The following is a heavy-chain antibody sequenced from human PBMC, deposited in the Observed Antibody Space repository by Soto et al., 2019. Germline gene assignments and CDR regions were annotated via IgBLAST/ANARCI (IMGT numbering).Heavy chain of an antibody. CDR3: ARIDWSGGSCHQTQYYMDV. J-gene: IGHJ6*03. D-gene: IGHD2-15*01. CDR2: INHSGST. Sequence: SETLSLTCAVYGGSFSGYYWSWIRQPPGKGLEWIGEINHSGSTNYNPSLKSRVTISVDTSKNQFSLKLSSVTAADTAVYYCARIDWSGGSCHQTQYYMDVWGKGTTVTVSS. V-gene: IGHV4-34*01. CDR1: GGSFSGYY.